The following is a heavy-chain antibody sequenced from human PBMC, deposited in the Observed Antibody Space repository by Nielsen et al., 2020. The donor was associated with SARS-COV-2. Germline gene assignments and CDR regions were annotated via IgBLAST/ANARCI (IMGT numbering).Heavy chain of an antibody. D-gene: IGHD5-24*01. V-gene: IGHV3-21*01. J-gene: IGHJ4*02. CDR2: ISSSSSYI. CDR1: GFTFSSYS. CDR3: ARDLRWLQSGFDY. Sequence: GESLKISCAASGFTFSSYSMNWVRQAPGKGLEWVSSISSSSSYIYYADSVKGRFTISRDNAKNSLYLQMNCLRAEDTAMYYCARDLRWLQSGFDYWGQGTLVTVSS.